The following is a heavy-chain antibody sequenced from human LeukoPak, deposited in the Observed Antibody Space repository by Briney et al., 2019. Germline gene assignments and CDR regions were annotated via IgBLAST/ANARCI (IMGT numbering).Heavy chain of an antibody. CDR1: GYTFTSYY. V-gene: IGHV1-46*01. CDR2: INPSGGST. CDR3: ARDLLAAAGCYYMDV. Sequence: ASVKVSCKASGYTFTSYYMHWVRQAPGQGLEWMGIINPSGGSTSYAQKFQGRVTMTRDTSTSTVYMELSSLRSEDTAVYYCARDLLAAAGCYYMDVWGKGTTVTVSS. D-gene: IGHD6-13*01. J-gene: IGHJ6*03.